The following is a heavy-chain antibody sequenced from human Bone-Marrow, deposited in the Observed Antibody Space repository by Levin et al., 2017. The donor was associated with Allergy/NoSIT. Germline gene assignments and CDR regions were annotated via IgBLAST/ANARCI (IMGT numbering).Heavy chain of an antibody. CDR2: IWYDGSGT. CDR1: GFGLNSHG. CDR3: ARESRQSVYFDF. J-gene: IGHJ4*02. V-gene: IGHV3-33*01. Sequence: TGGSLRLSCEASGFGLNSHGMHWVRQSPGKGLEWLAVIWYDGSGTHYAGSVRGRFTISRDMSTNTLYLQMRNLRVEDTGVYFCARESRQSVYFDFWGQGTVVSVSS. D-gene: IGHD5-24*01.